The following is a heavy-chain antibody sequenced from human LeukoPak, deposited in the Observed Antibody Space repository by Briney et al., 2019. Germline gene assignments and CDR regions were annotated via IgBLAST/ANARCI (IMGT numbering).Heavy chain of an antibody. D-gene: IGHD5-12*01. V-gene: IGHV4-38-2*02. CDR3: ARGSGYGYDYVGHFDY. Sequence: SETLSLTCTVSGYFISSGYYWSWIQQPPGKGLEWIGYIYYSGSSNYNPSLKSRVIISGDTSKSQFSLKVSSVTAADTAVYYCARGSGYGYDYVGHFDYWGQGTLVTVSS. CDR1: GYFISSGYY. J-gene: IGHJ4*02. CDR2: IYYSGSS.